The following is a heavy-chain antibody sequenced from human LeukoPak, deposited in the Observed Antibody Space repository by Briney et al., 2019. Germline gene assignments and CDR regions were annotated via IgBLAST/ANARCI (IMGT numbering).Heavy chain of an antibody. CDR1: GGSFSGYY. CDR3: ARYLDYGGNSRVFQH. V-gene: IGHV4-34*01. D-gene: IGHD4-23*01. J-gene: IGHJ1*01. Sequence: SETLSLTCAVYGGSFSGYYWSWIRQPPGKGLEWIGEINHSGSTNYNPSLKSRVTISVDTSKNQFSLKLSSVTAADTAVYYCARYLDYGGNSRVFQHWGQGTLVTVSS. CDR2: INHSGST.